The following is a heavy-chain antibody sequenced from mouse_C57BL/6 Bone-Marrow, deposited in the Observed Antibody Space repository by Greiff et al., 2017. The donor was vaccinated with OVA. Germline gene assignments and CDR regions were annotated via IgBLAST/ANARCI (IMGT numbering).Heavy chain of an antibody. CDR3: ARIVGFFHFDY. CDR1: GFTFSSYA. J-gene: IGHJ2*01. CDR2: ISDGGSYT. D-gene: IGHD1-3*01. V-gene: IGHV5-4*03. Sequence: DVMLVESGGGLVKPGGSLKLSCAASGFTFSSYAMSWVRQTPEKRLEWVATISDGGSYTYYPDNVKGRFTISRDNAKNNLYLQMSHLKSEDTAMYYCARIVGFFHFDYWGQGTTLTFSS.